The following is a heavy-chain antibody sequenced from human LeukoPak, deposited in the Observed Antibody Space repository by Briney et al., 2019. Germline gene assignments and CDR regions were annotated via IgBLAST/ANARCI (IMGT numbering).Heavy chain of an antibody. Sequence: GRSLRLSCAASGFTFSDYDMHWVRQATGKGLEWVSAIGTAGDTYYTGSVKGRFTISRENAKNSLYLQMNSLRAGDTAVYYCARVAKERVGGVYYFDYWGQGTLVTVSS. CDR3: ARVAKERVGGVYYFDY. CDR2: IGTAGDT. D-gene: IGHD1-1*01. CDR1: GFTFSDYD. J-gene: IGHJ4*02. V-gene: IGHV3-13*01.